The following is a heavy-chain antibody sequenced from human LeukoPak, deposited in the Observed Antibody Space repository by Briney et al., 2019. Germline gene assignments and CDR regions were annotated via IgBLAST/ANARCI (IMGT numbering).Heavy chain of an antibody. V-gene: IGHV5-51*01. D-gene: IGHD1-26*01. J-gene: IGHJ4*02. CDR1: GFSCSSFW. CDR2: IFPGYYTT. CDR3: ARRPGWATEGDY. Sequence: GESLNLSCKASGFSCSSFWIGLVRQMPGKGLEWMGFIFPGYYTTRYTPSFQGQVTISADKSINTAYLQWSSLKASDTAMYYCARRPGWATEGDYWGQGTLVTVSS.